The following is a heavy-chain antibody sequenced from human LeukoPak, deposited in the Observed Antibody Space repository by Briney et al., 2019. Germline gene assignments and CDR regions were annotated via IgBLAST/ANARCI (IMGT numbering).Heavy chain of an antibody. CDR3: AKRYSGSSGLYNFDY. Sequence: GGSLRLSCAASGFTFSSYAMTWVRQPPGKGLEGVSSITGSTGSTYYADSVKGRFTISRDNSKNTLYLQMNSLRAEDTAVYYCAKRYSGSSGLYNFDYWGQRTLVTVSS. V-gene: IGHV3-23*01. CDR1: GFTFSSYA. J-gene: IGHJ4*02. CDR2: ITGSTGST. D-gene: IGHD1-26*01.